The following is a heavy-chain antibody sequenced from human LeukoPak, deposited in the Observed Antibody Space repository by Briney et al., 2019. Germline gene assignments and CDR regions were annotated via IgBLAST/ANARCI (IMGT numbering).Heavy chain of an antibody. V-gene: IGHV3-48*02. J-gene: IGHJ3*01. CDR1: GFTFSSYS. D-gene: IGHD3-22*01. Sequence: GGSLRLSCAASGFTFSSYSMNWVRQAPGKGLEWVSYISSSSSTIYYADSVKGRFTISRDNAKNSLYLQMNSLRDEDTAVYYCARDASGYYYDSSGYYSDAFDVWGQGTMVTVSP. CDR2: ISSSSSTI. CDR3: ARDASGYYYDSSGYYSDAFDV.